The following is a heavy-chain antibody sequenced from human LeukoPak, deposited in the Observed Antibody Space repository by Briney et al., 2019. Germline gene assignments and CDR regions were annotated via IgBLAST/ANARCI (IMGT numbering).Heavy chain of an antibody. D-gene: IGHD1-26*01. CDR3: AKSGTMGPTRFDWYFDL. J-gene: IGHJ2*01. CDR1: GFTFNNYA. V-gene: IGHV3-23*01. CDR2: ITGNGRST. Sequence: GGSLRLSCAASGFTFNNYAMGWVRQTPGKGLEWVSGITGNGRSTYYADSVKGRFTISRDNSKNTLYLQVNSLRAEDTAAYFCAKSGTMGPTRFDWYFDLWGRGTQVIVPS.